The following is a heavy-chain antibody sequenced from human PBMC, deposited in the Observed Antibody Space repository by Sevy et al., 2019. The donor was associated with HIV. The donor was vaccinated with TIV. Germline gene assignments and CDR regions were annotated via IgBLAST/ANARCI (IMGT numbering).Heavy chain of an antibody. D-gene: IGHD6-6*01. CDR3: ARISSSPRAYYYYFGMDV. J-gene: IGHJ6*02. CDR2: IYPGDSGT. CDR1: EYNFTNYW. Sequence: GESLKISCTGSEYNFTNYWICWVRQMPGKGVEWMGIIYPGDSGTRYSPSFKDQVTISAAKSISTAYLQWSSLKASDTAMYYCARISSSPRAYYYYFGMDVWGQGTTVTVSS. V-gene: IGHV5-51*01.